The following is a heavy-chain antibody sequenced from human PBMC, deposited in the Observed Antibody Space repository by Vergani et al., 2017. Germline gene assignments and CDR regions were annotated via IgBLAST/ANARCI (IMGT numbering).Heavy chain of an antibody. J-gene: IGHJ3*02. CDR3: ARYCSGGSCYPLDAFDI. CDR1: GGSFSGYY. V-gene: IGHV4-34*01. CDR2: INHSGST. D-gene: IGHD2-15*01. Sequence: QVQLQQWGAGLLKPSETLSLICAVYGGSFSGYYWSWIRQPPGKGLEWIGEINHSGSTNYNPSLKSQVTISVGTAKNQFSLKLSSVTAADTAVYYCARYCSGGSCYPLDAFDIWGQGTMVTVSS.